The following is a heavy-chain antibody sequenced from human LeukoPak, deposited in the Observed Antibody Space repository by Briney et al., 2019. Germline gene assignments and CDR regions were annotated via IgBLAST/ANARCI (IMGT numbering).Heavy chain of an antibody. Sequence: SETLSLTCAVYGGSFSGYYWSWIRQPPGKGLEWIGEINHSGRTNYNPSLKSRVTISVDTSKNQFSPKLSSVTAADTAVYYCARGDYYDRSGYYYAGAFDMWGQGTMVTVSS. D-gene: IGHD3-22*01. CDR1: GGSFSGYY. CDR2: INHSGRT. J-gene: IGHJ3*02. V-gene: IGHV4-34*01. CDR3: ARGDYYDRSGYYYAGAFDM.